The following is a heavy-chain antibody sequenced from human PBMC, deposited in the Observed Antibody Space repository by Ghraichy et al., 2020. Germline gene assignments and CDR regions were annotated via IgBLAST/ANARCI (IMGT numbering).Heavy chain of an antibody. CDR3: AREQPNGGILGSGWSGGDAFDI. J-gene: IGHJ3*02. CDR1: GDSVSSNSAA. D-gene: IGHD6-19*01. Sequence: SQTLSLTCAISGDSVSSNSAAWNWIRQSPSRGLEWLGRTYYRSKWYNDYAVSVKSRITINPDTSKNQFSLQLNSVTPEDTAVYYCAREQPNGGILGSGWSGGDAFDIWGQGTMVTVSS. V-gene: IGHV6-1*01. CDR2: TYYRSKWYN.